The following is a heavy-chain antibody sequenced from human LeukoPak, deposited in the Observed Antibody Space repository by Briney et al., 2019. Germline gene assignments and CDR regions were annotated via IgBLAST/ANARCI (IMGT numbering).Heavy chain of an antibody. CDR1: GFTFSSYS. Sequence: GGSLRLSCAASGFTFSSYSMNWVRQAPGKGLEWVSSISSSSSYIYYADSVKGRFTISRDNAKNSLYLQMNSLRAEDTAVYYCAREPEITMIVVAPEDAFDVWGQGTMVTVSS. CDR2: ISSSSSYI. J-gene: IGHJ3*01. CDR3: AREPEITMIVVAPEDAFDV. D-gene: IGHD3-22*01. V-gene: IGHV3-21*01.